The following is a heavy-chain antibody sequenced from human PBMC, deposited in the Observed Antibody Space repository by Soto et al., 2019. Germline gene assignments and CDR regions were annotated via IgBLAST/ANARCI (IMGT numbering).Heavy chain of an antibody. J-gene: IGHJ4*02. CDR1: GFTFSSSW. V-gene: IGHV3-74*01. D-gene: IGHD3-16*02. CDR2: INSDGSST. Sequence: GGSLRLSCAASGFTFSSSWMHWVRQAPGKGLVWVSRINSDGSSTSYADSVKGRFTISRDNAKNTLYLQMNSLRAEGTAVYYCARAERYDYVWGSYLLYWGQGTLVPV. CDR3: ARAERYDYVWGSYLLY.